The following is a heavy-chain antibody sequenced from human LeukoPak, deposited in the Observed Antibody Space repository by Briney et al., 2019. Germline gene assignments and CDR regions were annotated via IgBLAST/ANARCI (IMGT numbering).Heavy chain of an antibody. D-gene: IGHD2-15*01. CDR3: ARGSYFHWFDH. CDR2: INAGNGNT. V-gene: IGHV1-3*01. J-gene: IGHJ5*02. Sequence: ASVKVSCKASGYTFTSYAMHWVRQAPGQRLEWMGGINAGNGNTKYAQKFQGRVTITTDTSTSTAYMELSSLRSEDTAVYYCARGSYFHWFDHWGQGNLVPVSS. CDR1: GYTFTSYA.